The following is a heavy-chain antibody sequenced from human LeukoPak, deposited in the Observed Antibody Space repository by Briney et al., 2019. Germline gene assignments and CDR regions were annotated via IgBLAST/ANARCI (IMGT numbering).Heavy chain of an antibody. J-gene: IGHJ4*02. CDR1: GDSLSTHY. D-gene: IGHD3-10*01. CDR2: IYYRVTS. V-gene: IGHV4-59*11. CDR3: ARAVGGDGSGSL. Sequence: SETLSLTRTVSGDSLSTHYWSWIRQPPGKGLALIGYIYYRVTSDYNPSLNSQVTMSVDTSTRQISLKLSSVTAADTVVYYGARAVGGDGSGSLWGPGTLVTVSS.